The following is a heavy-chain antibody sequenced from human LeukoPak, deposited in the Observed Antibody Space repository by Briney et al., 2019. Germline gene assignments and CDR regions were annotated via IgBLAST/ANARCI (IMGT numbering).Heavy chain of an antibody. D-gene: IGHD3-10*01. J-gene: IGHJ4*02. Sequence: SETLSLTCAVYGGSLSGYYWSWTRQPPGKGLEWIGEINHSGSTNYNPSLKSRVTISVDTSKNQFSLKLSSVTAADTAVYYCARSNYYGSGSYYWGQGTLVTVSS. CDR3: ARSNYYGSGSYY. CDR2: INHSGST. CDR1: GGSLSGYY. V-gene: IGHV4-34*01.